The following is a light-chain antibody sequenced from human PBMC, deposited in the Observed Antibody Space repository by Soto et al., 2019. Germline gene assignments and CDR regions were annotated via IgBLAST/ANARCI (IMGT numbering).Light chain of an antibody. CDR1: QDIGNY. Sequence: DIQMTQSPSSLSASVGDRVTITCQASQDIGNYLSWYQQKPGKAPKLLIYDASNLETGVPSRFSGSGSGTDFTFTISSLQPEDIATYYCQQYDESTWTFGQGTKVDFK. CDR3: QQYDESTWT. CDR2: DAS. V-gene: IGKV1-33*01. J-gene: IGKJ1*01.